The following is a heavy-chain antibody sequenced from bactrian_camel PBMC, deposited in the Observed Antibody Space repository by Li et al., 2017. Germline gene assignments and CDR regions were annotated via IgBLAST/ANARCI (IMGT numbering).Heavy chain of an antibody. CDR3: AAGGGGIAGECIVWEDDFSY. Sequence: HVQLVESGGGSVEAGGSLRLSCAASGYTYDGYCMGWFRQAPGKEREGVAGIDSDGSTRYADSVRGRFTISKGNARNTLYLEMNSLTPEDTGMYYCAAGGGGIAGECIVWEDDFSYWGQGTQVTVS. D-gene: IGHD6*01. CDR1: GYTYDGYC. CDR2: IDSDGST. J-gene: IGHJ6*01. V-gene: IGHV3S55*01.